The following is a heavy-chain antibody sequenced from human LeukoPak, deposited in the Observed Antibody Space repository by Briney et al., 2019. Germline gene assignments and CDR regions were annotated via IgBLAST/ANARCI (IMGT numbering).Heavy chain of an antibody. V-gene: IGHV4-4*07. CDR3: VREREGPYGYLDY. D-gene: IGHD4-17*01. CDR2: IYISGSI. J-gene: IGHJ4*02. CDR1: DDSITIYY. Sequence: SETLSLTCTVSDDSITIYYWNWIRQPAGKGLEWIGRIYISGSINYNPSLKSRVTISVDTSKNQFSLRLTSVTAADTAVYYCVREREGPYGYLDYWGQGTLVTVSS.